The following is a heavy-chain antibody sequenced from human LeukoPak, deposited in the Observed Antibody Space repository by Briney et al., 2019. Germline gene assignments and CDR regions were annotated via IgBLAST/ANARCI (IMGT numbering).Heavy chain of an antibody. V-gene: IGHV4-61*02. CDR1: GGSISSGSYY. J-gene: IGHJ6*03. D-gene: IGHD3-10*01. CDR2: IYTSGST. CDR3: ATTHEVLWFGELEYMDV. Sequence: TSQTLSLTCTVSGGSISSGSYYWSWIRQPAGKGLEWIGRIYTSGSTNYNPSLKSRVTISVDTSKKQFSLKLSSVTAADTAVYYCATTHEVLWFGELEYMDVWGKGTTVTISS.